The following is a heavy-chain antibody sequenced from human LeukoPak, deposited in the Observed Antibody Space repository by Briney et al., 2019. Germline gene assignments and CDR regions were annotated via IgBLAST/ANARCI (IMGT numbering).Heavy chain of an antibody. Sequence: PSETLSLTCAVYGGSFSGYYWSWIRQPPGKGLEWIGEINHSGSTNYNPSLKSRVTISVDASKNQFSLKLSSVTAADTAVYYCARVYGSGSAYHGLYYFDYWGQGTLVTVSS. CDR2: INHSGST. CDR3: ARVYGSGSAYHGLYYFDY. V-gene: IGHV4-34*01. J-gene: IGHJ4*02. CDR1: GGSFSGYY. D-gene: IGHD3-10*01.